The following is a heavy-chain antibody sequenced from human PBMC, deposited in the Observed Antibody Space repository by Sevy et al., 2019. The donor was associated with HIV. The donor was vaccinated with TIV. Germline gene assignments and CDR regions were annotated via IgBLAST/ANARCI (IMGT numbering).Heavy chain of an antibody. CDR2: FSFGCGKI. V-gene: IGHV3-23*01. Sequence: GGSLRLSCAASGFTLSKYAMSWVRQAPGKGLEWVSTFSFGCGKINYADSVKGRFTISRDNSKNTLYLQMNSLRAEDTALYYCAREGCSKPHDYWGQGTLVTVSS. D-gene: IGHD2-2*01. CDR3: AREGCSKPHDY. J-gene: IGHJ4*02. CDR1: GFTLSKYA.